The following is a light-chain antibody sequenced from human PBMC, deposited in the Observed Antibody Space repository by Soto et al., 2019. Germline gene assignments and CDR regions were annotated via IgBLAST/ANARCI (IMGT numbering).Light chain of an antibody. J-gene: IGKJ1*01. V-gene: IGKV1-5*01. CDR1: QSISSW. CDR2: DAS. CDR3: QQYNSYSPT. Sequence: DIQMTQSPSTLSASVGDRVTITCRASQSISSWLAWYQQKPGKAPKLLSYDASSLESGVPSRFRGSGSGTEFTLTISSLKPDDFETYYCQQYNSYSPTFGQGTKVDIK.